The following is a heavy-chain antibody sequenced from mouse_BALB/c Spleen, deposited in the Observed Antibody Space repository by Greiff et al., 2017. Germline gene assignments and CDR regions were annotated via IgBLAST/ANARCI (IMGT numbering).Heavy chain of an antibody. V-gene: IGHV5-12-2*01. CDR2: ISNGGGST. Sequence: EVKLVESGGGLVQPGGSLKLSCAASGFTFSSYTMSWVRQTPEKRLEWVAYISNGGGSTYYPDTVKGRFTISRDNAKNTLYLQMSSLKSEDTAMYYCARGWESMLYAMDYWGQGTSVTVSS. CDR1: GFTFSSYT. CDR3: ARGWESMLYAMDY. J-gene: IGHJ4*01. D-gene: IGHD2-10*02.